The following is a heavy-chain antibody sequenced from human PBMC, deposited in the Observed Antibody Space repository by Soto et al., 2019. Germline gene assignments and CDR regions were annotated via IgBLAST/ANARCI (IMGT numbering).Heavy chain of an antibody. Sequence: GGSLRLSCAASGFTFSSYSMNWVRQAPGKGLEWVSYISSSSSTIYYADSVKGRFTISRDNAKNSLYLQMNGLRAGDTAVYYCARDPRGGETYYYYYYYMDVWGKGTTVTVSS. CDR2: ISSSSSTI. D-gene: IGHD3-10*01. CDR1: GFTFSSYS. J-gene: IGHJ6*03. V-gene: IGHV3-48*01. CDR3: ARDPRGGETYYYYYYYMDV.